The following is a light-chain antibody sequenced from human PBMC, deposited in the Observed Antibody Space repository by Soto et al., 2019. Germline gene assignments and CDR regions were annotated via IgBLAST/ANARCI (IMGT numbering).Light chain of an antibody. CDR2: GNS. Sequence: QSVLTQPPSASGTPGQRVTISCFGSSSNIGRNTVNWYQQLPGTAPKLLIYGNSNRPSGVPDRFSGSKSGTSASLAITGLQAEDEADYYCQSYDNSLSVYVFGTGTKVTVL. J-gene: IGLJ1*01. CDR1: SSNIGRNT. CDR3: QSYDNSLSVYV. V-gene: IGLV1-44*01.